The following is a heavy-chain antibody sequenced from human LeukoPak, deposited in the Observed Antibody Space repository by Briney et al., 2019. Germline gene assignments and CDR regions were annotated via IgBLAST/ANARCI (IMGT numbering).Heavy chain of an antibody. CDR3: AKDRQWLVPGAFDI. Sequence: PGGSPRLSCAASGSTFRNYGMHWVRQAPGKGLEWVAFIRYVGSNKYYVDSVNGRFTISRDNSKNTLYLQMNSLRAVDTAVYYCAKDRQWLVPGAFDIWGQGTMVTVSS. V-gene: IGHV3-30*02. J-gene: IGHJ3*02. CDR2: IRYVGSNK. CDR1: GSTFRNYG. D-gene: IGHD6-19*01.